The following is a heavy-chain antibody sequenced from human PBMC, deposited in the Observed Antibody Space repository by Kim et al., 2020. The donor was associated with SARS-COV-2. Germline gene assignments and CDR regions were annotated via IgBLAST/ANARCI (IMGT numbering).Heavy chain of an antibody. CDR2: ISGSGGST. J-gene: IGHJ3*02. CDR3: AKHRPPWPGSTGYSSGWYCHRDPGAFDI. V-gene: IGHV3-23*01. Sequence: GGSLRLSCAASGFTFSSYAMSWVRQAPGKGLEWVSAISGSGGSTYYADSVKGRFTISRDNSKNTLYLQMNSLRAEDTAVYYCAKHRPPWPGSTGYSSGWYCHRDPGAFDIWGQGTMVTVSS. CDR1: GFTFSSYA. D-gene: IGHD6-19*01.